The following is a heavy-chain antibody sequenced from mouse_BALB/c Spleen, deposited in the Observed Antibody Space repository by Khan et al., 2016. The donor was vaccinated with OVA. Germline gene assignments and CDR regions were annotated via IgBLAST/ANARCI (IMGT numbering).Heavy chain of an antibody. CDR3: AKPPYFSYTLDY. D-gene: IGHD2-10*01. V-gene: IGHV9-3-1*01. J-gene: IGHJ4*01. CDR2: INTYTGEP. CDR1: GYTFTNYG. Sequence: QIQLVQSGPELKKPGETVKISCKASGYTFTNYGMNWVKQSPGKALKWMGWINTYTGEPTYADDFKGRFAFSLETSAITAYLQINNHKNEDTATYFCAKPPYFSYTLDYWGQGTSVTVSS.